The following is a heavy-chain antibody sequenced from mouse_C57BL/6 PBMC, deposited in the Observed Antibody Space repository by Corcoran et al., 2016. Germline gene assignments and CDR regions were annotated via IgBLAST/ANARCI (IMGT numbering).Heavy chain of an antibody. CDR3: ARCPYYYGSPYAMDY. D-gene: IGHD1-1*01. Sequence: QVQLQQSGPELVKPGASVKISCKASGYTFTDYYINWVKQRPGQGLEWIGWIFPGSGSTYYNEKFKGKATLTVDKSSSTAYMLLSSLTSEDSAVYFCARCPYYYGSPYAMDYWGQGTPVTVSS. V-gene: IGHV1-75*01. CDR1: GYTFTDYY. J-gene: IGHJ4*01. CDR2: IFPGSGST.